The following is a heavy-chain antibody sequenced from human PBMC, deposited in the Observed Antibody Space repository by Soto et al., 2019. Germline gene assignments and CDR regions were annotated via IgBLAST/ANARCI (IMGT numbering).Heavy chain of an antibody. CDR2: INHSGST. CDR3: ARGGRYSSGLPKSDY. D-gene: IGHD6-19*01. V-gene: IGHV4-34*01. J-gene: IGHJ4*02. CDR1: GGSFSGYY. Sequence: ASETLSLTCAVYGGSFSGYYWSWIRQPPGKGLEWIGEINHSGSTNYNPSLKSRVTISVDTSKNQFSLKLSSVTAADTAVYYCARGGRYSSGLPKSDYWGQGTLVTVSS.